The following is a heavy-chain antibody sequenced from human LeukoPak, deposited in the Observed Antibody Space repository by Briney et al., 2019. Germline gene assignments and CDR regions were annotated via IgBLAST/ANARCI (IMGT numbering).Heavy chain of an antibody. CDR2: IHYSGDT. D-gene: IGHD6-13*01. V-gene: IGHV4-39*01. CDR1: GGSLTYTSHY. CDR3: ARISAAAGPPHNWFDP. J-gene: IGHJ5*02. Sequence: PSETLSLTCSVSGGSLTYTSHYWRWIRQPPGKGLEWIGSIHYSGDTYYKPSLRSRVTISVDTSKNQFSLKVTSVTAADTAVYYCARISAAAGPPHNWFDPWGQGTLVTVPS.